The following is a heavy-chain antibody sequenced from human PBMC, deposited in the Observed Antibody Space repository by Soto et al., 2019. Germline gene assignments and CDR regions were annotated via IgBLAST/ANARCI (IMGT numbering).Heavy chain of an antibody. D-gene: IGHD3-22*01. V-gene: IGHV3-53*01. J-gene: IGHJ3*01. CDR2: IYSGGST. CDR3: ATRPLLPGAP. CDR1: GFTFSSND. Sequence: EVQLVESGGGLIQPGGSLRLSCAASGFTFSSNDMNWVRQAPGKGLEWVSLIYSGGSTYYADSVKGRFTISRDNSKNTLYLQMSSLRAXXXXXYXCATRPLLPGAPWGQGTMVTVSS.